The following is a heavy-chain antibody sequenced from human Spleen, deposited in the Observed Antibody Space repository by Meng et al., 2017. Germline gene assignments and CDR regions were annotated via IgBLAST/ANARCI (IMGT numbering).Heavy chain of an antibody. CDR2: IGGSGGSI. D-gene: IGHD1-26*01. V-gene: IGHV3-11*04. J-gene: IGHJ6*02. Sequence: GGSLRPSCAAPGFTFSDYYMSWIRQAPGKGLEWVSYIGGSGGSIFYADSVKVRFTISRDNAKNSLYLQMNSLRVEDTAVYYCERPYSTSDYYGMDVWGQGTMVTVSS. CDR1: GFTFSDYY. CDR3: ERPYSTSDYYGMDV.